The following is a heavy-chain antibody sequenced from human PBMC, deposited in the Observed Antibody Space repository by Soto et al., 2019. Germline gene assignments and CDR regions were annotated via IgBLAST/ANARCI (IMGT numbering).Heavy chain of an antibody. CDR3: ARHDSQAHSGSYWNDY. J-gene: IGHJ4*02. CDR2: IYPGDSDT. CDR1: VYSVTSYW. Sequence: GESLEICGKVSVYSVTSYWSCWVRQMPVKGLEWMGIIYPGDSDTRYSPSFHGQVTISADKSISTAYLQWSSLKASDTAMYYCARHDSQAHSGSYWNDYWGQGTLVTVS. D-gene: IGHD1-26*01. V-gene: IGHV5-51*01.